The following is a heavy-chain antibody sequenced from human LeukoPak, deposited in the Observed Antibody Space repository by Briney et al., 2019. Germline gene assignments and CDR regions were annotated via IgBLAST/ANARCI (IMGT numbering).Heavy chain of an antibody. J-gene: IGHJ4*02. D-gene: IGHD5-24*01. V-gene: IGHV4-30-4*01. CDR3: ARVSSRWLQDYYFDY. Sequence: SETLSLTCTVSGGSISSGDYYWSWIRQPPGKGLEWIGYIYYSGSTYYNPSLKSRVTISVDTSKNQFSLKLSSVTAADTAVYYCARVSSRWLQDYYFDYWGQRTLVTVSS. CDR2: IYYSGST. CDR1: GGSISSGDYY.